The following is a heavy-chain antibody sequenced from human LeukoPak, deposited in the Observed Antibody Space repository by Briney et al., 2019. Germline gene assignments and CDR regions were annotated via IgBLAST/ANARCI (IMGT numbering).Heavy chain of an antibody. J-gene: IGHJ4*02. CDR2: ITSDGGST. CDR1: GFTFSSYA. V-gene: IGHV3-23*01. Sequence: GGSLRLSCAVSGFTFSSYAMSWVRQAPEKGLEWVSVITSDGGSTHYAASVNGRFTVTRDNSKNTLYLQMNSLRAEDTAVYYCAKGPNGDSNYFFDYWGQGTLVTVSS. D-gene: IGHD4-11*01. CDR3: AKGPNGDSNYFFDY.